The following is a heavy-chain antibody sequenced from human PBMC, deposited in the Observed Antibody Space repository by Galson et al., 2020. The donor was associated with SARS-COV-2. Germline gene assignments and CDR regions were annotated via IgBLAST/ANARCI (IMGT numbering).Heavy chain of an antibody. V-gene: IGHV1-24*01. CDR2: FDPEDGET. CDR3: ATGFSSSGYFDY. D-gene: IGHD3-22*01. J-gene: IGHJ4*02. Sequence: ASVKVSCKVSGYTLTELSMHWVRQAPGKGLEWMGGFDPEDGETIYAQKFQGRVTMTEDTSTDTAYMELSSLRSEDTAVYYCATGFSSSGYFDYWGQGTLVTVSS. CDR1: GYTLTELS.